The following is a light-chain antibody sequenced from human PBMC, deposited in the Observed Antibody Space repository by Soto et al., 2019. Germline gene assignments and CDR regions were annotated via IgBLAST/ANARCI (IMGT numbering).Light chain of an antibody. CDR1: ESVHNW. CDR2: DAS. V-gene: IGKV1-5*01. Sequence: DIQMTQSPSTVSASVGDRVTITCRASESVHNWLAWYQQKPGKAPKLLIYDASMESGVPSRFSGSGFGTEFTLTISSLQSDDSATYYCHQDKSYSSFGPGTKVDIK. J-gene: IGKJ3*01. CDR3: HQDKSYSS.